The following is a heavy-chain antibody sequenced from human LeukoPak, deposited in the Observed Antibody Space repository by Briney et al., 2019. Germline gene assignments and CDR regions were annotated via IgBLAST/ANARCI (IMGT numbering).Heavy chain of an antibody. Sequence: SETLCLTCTVSGGSISSYYWSWIRQPPGKGLEWIGYIYYSGSTNYNPSLKSRVTISVDTSKNQFSLKLSSVTAADTAVYYCARRGRGSGFFDYWGQGTLVTVSS. D-gene: IGHD3-16*01. CDR2: IYYSGST. CDR1: GGSISSYY. J-gene: IGHJ4*02. V-gene: IGHV4-59*08. CDR3: ARRGRGSGFFDY.